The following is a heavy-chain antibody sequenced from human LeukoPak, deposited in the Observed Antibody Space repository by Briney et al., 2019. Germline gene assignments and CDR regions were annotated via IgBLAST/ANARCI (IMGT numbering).Heavy chain of an antibody. CDR1: GLPRCILLCL. CDR3: ADAVTHRCGYTLTWFAP. Sequence: SEPLSLTRCLSGLPRCILLCLCPWIRQPPGKGLEWIGSIYYSGSTYYNPSLKSRVTISVDTSKNQFSLKLSSVTSADTAAFTVADAVTHRCGYTLTWFAPWGQGTLVTVSS. J-gene: IGHJ5*02. V-gene: IGHV4-39*01. D-gene: IGHD3-22*01. CDR2: IYYSGST.